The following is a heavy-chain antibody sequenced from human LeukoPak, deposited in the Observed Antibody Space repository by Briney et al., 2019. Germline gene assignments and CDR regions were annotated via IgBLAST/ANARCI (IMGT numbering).Heavy chain of an antibody. V-gene: IGHV1-46*01. D-gene: IGHD2-2*01. CDR2: IIPSGGST. Sequence: ASVKVSCKASGYTFTSYYMHWVRQAPGQGLEWMGIIIPSGGSTSYAQKFQGRVTMTRDTSTSTAYMELRSLRSDDTAIYYCARVPPSAHQLLSSDYWGQGTQVTVSS. J-gene: IGHJ4*02. CDR1: GYTFTSYY. CDR3: ARVPPSAHQLLSSDY.